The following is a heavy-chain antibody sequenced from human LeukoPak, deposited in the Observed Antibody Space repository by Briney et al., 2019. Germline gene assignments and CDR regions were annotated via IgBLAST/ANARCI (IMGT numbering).Heavy chain of an antibody. CDR1: GGSISSYY. J-gene: IGHJ4*02. Sequence: SETLSLTCTVSGGSISSYYWSWIRQPPGKGLEWIGYIYYSGSINYNPSLKSRVTISVDTSKNQFSLKLSSVTAADTAVYYCARQSRYSSSGNFDYWGQGTLVTVSS. CDR2: IYYSGSI. V-gene: IGHV4-59*08. CDR3: ARQSRYSSSGNFDY. D-gene: IGHD6-13*01.